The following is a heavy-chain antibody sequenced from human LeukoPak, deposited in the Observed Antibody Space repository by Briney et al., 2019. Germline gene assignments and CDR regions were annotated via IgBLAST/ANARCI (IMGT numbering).Heavy chain of an antibody. J-gene: IGHJ4*02. CDR1: GYTFTSYG. V-gene: IGHV1-18*01. CDR2: ISAYNGNT. Sequence: ASVTVSCTASGYTFTSYGISWVRQAPGQGLEWMGWISAYNGNTNYAQKLQGRVTMTTDTSTSTAYMELRSLRSDDTAVYYCARTRPSWVPDYWGQGTLVTVSS. CDR3: ARTRPSWVPDY. D-gene: IGHD6-6*01.